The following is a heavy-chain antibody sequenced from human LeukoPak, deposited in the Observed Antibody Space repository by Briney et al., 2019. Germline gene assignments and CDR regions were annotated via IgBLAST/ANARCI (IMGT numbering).Heavy chain of an antibody. J-gene: IGHJ4*02. CDR2: IWYDGSNK. V-gene: IGHV3-33*01. D-gene: IGHD3-3*01. Sequence: GGSLRLSCAASGFTFSSYGMHWVRQAPGKGLEWVAVIWYDGSNKYYADSVKGRFTISRDNSKNTLDLQMNSLRAEDTAVYYCARDRFYVFWSVYSPPGYWGQGTLVTVSS. CDR1: GFTFSSYG. CDR3: ARDRFYVFWSVYSPPGY.